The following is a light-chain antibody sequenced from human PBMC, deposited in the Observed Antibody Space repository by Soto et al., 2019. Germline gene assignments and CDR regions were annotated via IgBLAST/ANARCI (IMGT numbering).Light chain of an antibody. J-gene: IGKJ2*01. V-gene: IGKV3-20*01. Sequence: EIVLTQSPGTLSLSPGERATLSCRASQSVGSSYLAWYQHKPGQAPRLLIYGASNRATGIPDRFSGSGSGTDFTLTIINLEPEDFAMYYCQQYAISLYTFGQGTQLEIK. CDR3: QQYAISLYT. CDR1: QSVGSSY. CDR2: GAS.